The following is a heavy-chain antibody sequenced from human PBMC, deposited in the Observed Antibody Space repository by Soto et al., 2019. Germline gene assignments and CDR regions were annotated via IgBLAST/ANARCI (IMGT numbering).Heavy chain of an antibody. Sequence: VKVSCKGSGGTFSSYSISWVLEAPGQGLEWMGGIIPIFGTANYAQKFQGRVTITADESTSTAYMELSSLRSEDTAVYYCARTYYYDSSGYLPWFDPWGQGTLATVSS. CDR2: IIPIFGTA. CDR1: GGTFSSYS. CDR3: ARTYYYDSSGYLPWFDP. V-gene: IGHV1-69*13. J-gene: IGHJ5*02. D-gene: IGHD3-22*01.